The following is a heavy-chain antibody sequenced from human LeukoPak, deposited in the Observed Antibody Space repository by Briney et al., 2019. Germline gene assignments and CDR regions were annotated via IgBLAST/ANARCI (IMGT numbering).Heavy chain of an antibody. J-gene: IGHJ4*02. D-gene: IGHD2/OR15-2a*01. CDR3: ARDPTQYTTAWYSDY. Sequence: GRSLRLSCTASGFSFSAYGMHWVRQAPGKGLEWVAVIWYDGSSQYYADSVKGRFTISRDNSKNTLFLQMNSLRAEDAAVYYCARDPTQYTTAWYSDYWGQGTLVTVSS. CDR2: IWYDGSSQ. V-gene: IGHV3-33*01. CDR1: GFSFSAYG.